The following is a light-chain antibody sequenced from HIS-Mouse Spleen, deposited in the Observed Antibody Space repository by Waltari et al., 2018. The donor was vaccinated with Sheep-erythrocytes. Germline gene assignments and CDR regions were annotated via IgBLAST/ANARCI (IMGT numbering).Light chain of an antibody. Sequence: QSALTQPPSVSGSPGPSVTISCPGTSNYVGRYHFVSWYQHPPGKAPKLMSYDVSERPSGVPDRFSGSKSGNTASLTISGLQAEDEADYYCCAYAGSYTFWVFGGGTRLTVL. J-gene: IGLJ3*02. CDR2: DVS. V-gene: IGLV2-11*01. CDR3: CAYAGSYTFWV. CDR1: SNYVGRYHF.